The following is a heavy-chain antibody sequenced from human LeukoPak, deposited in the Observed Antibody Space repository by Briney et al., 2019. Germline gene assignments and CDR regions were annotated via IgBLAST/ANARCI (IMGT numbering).Heavy chain of an antibody. Sequence: PGGSLRLSCAASAFTFSNYAMSWVRQAPGKGLEWVSAISGSGGRTYYADSVKGRFNISRDNSKNTLYLQMNNLRAEDTAVYYCAAFHRYSETSSFSGPFDYWGQGTLVTVSS. CDR2: ISGSGGRT. CDR3: AAFHRYSETSSFSGPFDY. J-gene: IGHJ4*02. V-gene: IGHV3-23*01. CDR1: AFTFSNYA. D-gene: IGHD2-2*01.